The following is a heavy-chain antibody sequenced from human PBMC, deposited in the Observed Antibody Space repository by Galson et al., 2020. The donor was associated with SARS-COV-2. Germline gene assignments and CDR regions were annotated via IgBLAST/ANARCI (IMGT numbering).Heavy chain of an antibody. V-gene: IGHV4-39*01. CDR2: IYYSGST. CDR1: GGSISSSSYY. D-gene: IGHD3-22*01. J-gene: IGHJ4*02. Sequence: SETLSLTCTVSGGSISSSSYYWGWIRQPPGKGQEWIGSIYYSGSTYYNPSLKSRVTISVDTSKNQFSLKLSSVTAADTAVYYCARRFEEYYDSSGYLIWGQGTLVTVSS. CDR3: ARRFEEYYDSSGYLI.